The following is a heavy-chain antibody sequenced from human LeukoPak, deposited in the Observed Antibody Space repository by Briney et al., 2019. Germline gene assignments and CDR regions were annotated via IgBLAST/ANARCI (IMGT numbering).Heavy chain of an antibody. Sequence: GGSLRLSCAASGFTFSSYGMSWVRQAPGKGLEWVSAISGSGGSTYYADSVKGRFTISRDNSKNTLYLQMNSLRAEDTAVYYCARDPTTGSSSDSFCDYWGQGTLVTVSS. CDR2: ISGSGGST. V-gene: IGHV3-23*01. D-gene: IGHD6-6*01. CDR3: ARDPTTGSSSDSFCDY. CDR1: GFTFSSYG. J-gene: IGHJ4*02.